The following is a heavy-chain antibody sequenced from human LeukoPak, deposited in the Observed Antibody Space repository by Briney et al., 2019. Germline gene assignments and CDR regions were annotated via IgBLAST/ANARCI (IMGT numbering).Heavy chain of an antibody. CDR3: ATPHDATAYYYDSSGYFY. Sequence: KPGESLKIYCKWSGYSFSGYWIAWARQMPGKGLEWMGIFYPADSDTRYSPSFQGQVTISADKSITTAYLQWSSLKASDTAMYYCATPHDATAYYYDSSGYFYWGQGTLVTVSS. J-gene: IGHJ4*02. CDR1: GYSFSGYW. V-gene: IGHV5-51*01. D-gene: IGHD3-22*01. CDR2: FYPADSDT.